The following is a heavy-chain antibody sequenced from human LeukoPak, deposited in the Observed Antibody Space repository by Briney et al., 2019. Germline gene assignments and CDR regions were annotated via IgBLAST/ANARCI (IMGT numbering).Heavy chain of an antibody. J-gene: IGHJ6*03. Sequence: SQTLSLTCTVSGGSISSGSYYWSWIRQPAGKGLEWIGRIYTSGSTNYNPSLKSRVTISVDTSKNQFSLKLSSVTAADTAVYYCARDHRVPGYMDVWGKGTTVTVSS. CDR1: GGSISSGSYY. CDR2: IYTSGST. D-gene: IGHD1-14*01. V-gene: IGHV4-61*02. CDR3: ARDHRVPGYMDV.